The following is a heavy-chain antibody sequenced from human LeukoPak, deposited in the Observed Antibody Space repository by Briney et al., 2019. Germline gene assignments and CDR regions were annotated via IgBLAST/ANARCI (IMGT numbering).Heavy chain of an antibody. CDR1: GYTFTSYA. Sequence: ASVTVSCKASGYTFTSYAMHWVRQAPGQRLEWMGWINAGNGNTKYSQKFQGRVTITRDTSASTAYMELSSLRSEDTAVYYCARRKTVVPFDYWGQGTLVTVSS. J-gene: IGHJ4*02. CDR2: INAGNGNT. D-gene: IGHD4-23*01. CDR3: ARRKTVVPFDY. V-gene: IGHV1-3*01.